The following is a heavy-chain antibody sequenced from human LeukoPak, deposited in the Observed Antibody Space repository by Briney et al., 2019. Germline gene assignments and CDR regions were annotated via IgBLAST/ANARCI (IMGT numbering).Heavy chain of an antibody. J-gene: IGHJ4*02. CDR1: GGTFSSYA. V-gene: IGHV1-69*04. Sequence: SVKVSCKTSGGTFSSYAISWVRQAPGQGLEWMGRIIPILGIANYAQKFQGRVTITAAKSTSTAYMELSSLRSEDTAVYYCASRLAVAGTIPDYWGQGTLVTVSP. D-gene: IGHD6-19*01. CDR3: ASRLAVAGTIPDY. CDR2: IIPILGIA.